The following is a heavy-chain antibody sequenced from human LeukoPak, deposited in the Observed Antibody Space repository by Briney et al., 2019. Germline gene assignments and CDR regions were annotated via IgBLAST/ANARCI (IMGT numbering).Heavy chain of an antibody. Sequence: PGGSLRLSCAASGFTFSDYDMHWARQVTGRGLEWVSAIGIGGDTYYPGSVKGRFTISRENAKNFVYLQMNSLRSEDTAVYYCASRYYGSGSYYSGPDYYYYGMDVWGQGTTVTVSS. V-gene: IGHV3-13*01. J-gene: IGHJ6*02. D-gene: IGHD3-10*01. CDR1: GFTFSDYD. CDR2: IGIGGDT. CDR3: ASRYYGSGSYYSGPDYYYYGMDV.